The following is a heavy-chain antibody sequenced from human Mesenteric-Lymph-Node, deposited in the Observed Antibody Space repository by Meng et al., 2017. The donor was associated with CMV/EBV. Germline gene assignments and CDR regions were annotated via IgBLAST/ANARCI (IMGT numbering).Heavy chain of an antibody. CDR3: AKDQGSGSFYHWYFDL. Sequence: SGFTFSTYVMIGVRQAPGKGLEWVSSISGSGETTYYADSVKGRLTISRDNSKNTLYLQMNTLRAEDTAVYYCAKDQGSGSFYHWYFDLWGRGTLVTVSS. D-gene: IGHD3-10*01. CDR1: GFTFSTYV. CDR2: ISGSGETT. V-gene: IGHV3-23*01. J-gene: IGHJ2*01.